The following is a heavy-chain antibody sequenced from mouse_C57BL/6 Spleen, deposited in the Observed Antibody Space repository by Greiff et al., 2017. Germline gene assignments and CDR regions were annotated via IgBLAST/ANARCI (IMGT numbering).Heavy chain of an antibody. Sequence: KLQESGGGLVKPGGSLKLSCAASGFTFSSYAMSWVRQTPEKRLEWVATISDGGSYTYYPDNVKGRFTISRDNAKNNLYLQMSHLKSEDTAMYYCARDSGYFDVWGTGTTVTVSS. V-gene: IGHV5-4*01. CDR2: ISDGGSYT. CDR3: ARDSGYFDV. J-gene: IGHJ1*03. CDR1: GFTFSSYA.